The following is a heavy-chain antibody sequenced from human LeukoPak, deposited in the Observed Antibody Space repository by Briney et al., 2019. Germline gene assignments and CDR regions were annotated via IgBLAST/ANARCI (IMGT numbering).Heavy chain of an antibody. CDR3: ASHKETFYGSSGNY. CDR2: TSSSGGST. V-gene: IGHV3-23*01. J-gene: IGHJ4*02. D-gene: IGHD3-22*01. CDR1: GFTFSNYA. Sequence: GGSLRLSCAASGFTFSNYAMSWVRQAPGKGLEWVSSTSSSGGSTYYADSVKGRFTISRDNSRNTVYLQMNSLRAEDTAVYYCASHKETFYGSSGNYWGQGTLVTVSS.